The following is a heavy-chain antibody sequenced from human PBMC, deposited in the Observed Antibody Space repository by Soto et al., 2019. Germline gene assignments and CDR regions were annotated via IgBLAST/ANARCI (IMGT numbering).Heavy chain of an antibody. CDR1: GDTFNRYT. CDR3: ASVWGLSDVIPAAISAMDV. CDR2: IIPMFGIA. Sequence: QVQLVQSGAEVKRPGSSVKVSCKGSGDTFNRYTVTWVRQAPGQGLEWMGRIIPMFGIASYAQNFQGRVMITAEQSTTTAYMESLSLRSEDTSVYYCASVWGLSDVIPAAISAMDVWGQGTSVTVSS. D-gene: IGHD2-2*01. V-gene: IGHV1-69*02. J-gene: IGHJ6*02.